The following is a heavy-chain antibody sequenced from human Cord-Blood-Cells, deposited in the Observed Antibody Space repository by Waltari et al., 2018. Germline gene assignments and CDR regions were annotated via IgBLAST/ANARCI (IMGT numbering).Heavy chain of an antibody. Sequence: QLQLQESGPGLVKPSETLSLTCTVSGGSISSSSYYWGWIRQPPGKGLEWIGSFYYSGSTYSNPSLKRRVTISVDTSKNQFSLKLSSVTAADTAVYYCARYSSSWYWFDPWGQGTLVTVSS. V-gene: IGHV4-39*01. J-gene: IGHJ5*02. CDR3: ARYSSSWYWFDP. CDR2: FYYSGST. D-gene: IGHD6-13*01. CDR1: GGSISSSSYY.